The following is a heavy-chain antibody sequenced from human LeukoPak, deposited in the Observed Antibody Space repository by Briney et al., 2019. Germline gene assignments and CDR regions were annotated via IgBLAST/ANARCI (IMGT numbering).Heavy chain of an antibody. D-gene: IGHD1-26*01. CDR3: ARRGNIGNAFDF. Sequence: KPGGSLRLSCAASGFTFSDYYMSWIRQAPGKGLEWVSYISSSSSYTNNADSVKGRFTISRDNAKNSLYLQMNSLRAADTAVYYCARRGNIGNAFDFWGQGTVVTVSS. CDR1: GFTFSDYY. CDR2: ISSSSSYT. J-gene: IGHJ3*01. V-gene: IGHV3-11*03.